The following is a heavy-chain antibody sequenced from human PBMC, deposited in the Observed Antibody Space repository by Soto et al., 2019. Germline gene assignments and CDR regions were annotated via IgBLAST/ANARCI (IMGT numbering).Heavy chain of an antibody. D-gene: IGHD4-17*01. CDR3: ASRYGDYVQGYYYYYMDV. V-gene: IGHV3-7*01. CDR1: GFTFSSYW. Sequence: GGSLRLSCAASGFTFSSYWMSWVRQAPGKGLEWVANIKQDGSEKYYVDSVKGRFTISRDNAKNSLYLQMNSLRAEDTAVYYCASRYGDYVQGYYYYYMDVWGKGTTVTVSS. CDR2: IKQDGSEK. J-gene: IGHJ6*03.